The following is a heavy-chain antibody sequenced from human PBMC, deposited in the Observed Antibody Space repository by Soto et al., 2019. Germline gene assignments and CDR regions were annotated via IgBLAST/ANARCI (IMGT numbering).Heavy chain of an antibody. D-gene: IGHD2-21*01. CDR1: GINVKTHG. Sequence: GSLTLSCSASGINVKTHGIQWVRQAPGKGLEWVATIWYDGSNKXYAXSVKGRFTIPRDNSKNTVYLQMNSLRAEDSAVYYCARDGAYYLQLKYYFDYCGQGTLVIVS. J-gene: IGHJ4*02. V-gene: IGHV3-33*01. CDR3: ARDGAYYLQLKYYFDY. CDR2: IWYDGSNK.